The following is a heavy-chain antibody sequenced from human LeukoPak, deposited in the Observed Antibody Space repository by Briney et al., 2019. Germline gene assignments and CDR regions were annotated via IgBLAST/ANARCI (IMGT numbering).Heavy chain of an antibody. Sequence: GFSLRLSCVASGLTFSSYGMHWVRQAPGKGLEWVAVIWYDGSNKYYADSVKGRFTISRDNSKNTLYLQMNSLRAEDTAVYYCARDRGTVGFGMDVWGQGTTVTVSS. CDR2: IWYDGSNK. CDR3: ARDRGTVGFGMDV. D-gene: IGHD4-23*01. CDR1: GLTFSSYG. V-gene: IGHV3-33*01. J-gene: IGHJ6*02.